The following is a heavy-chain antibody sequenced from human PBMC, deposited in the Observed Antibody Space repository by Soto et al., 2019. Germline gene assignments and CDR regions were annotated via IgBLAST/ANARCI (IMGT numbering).Heavy chain of an antibody. J-gene: IGHJ1*01. V-gene: IGHV3-74*01. CDR1: GFVFEMYW. D-gene: IGHD6-13*01. CDR3: AKSGYSSSPEYFHH. CDR2: INDEGSRS. Sequence: GGSLRLSCAVSGFVFEMYWMHWVRQVPGKGPEWVSRINDEGSRSDYADSVRGRFTISRDNSKNTLLLQMKSLRAEDTAVYYCAKSGYSSSPEYFHHWGQGTLVTVSS.